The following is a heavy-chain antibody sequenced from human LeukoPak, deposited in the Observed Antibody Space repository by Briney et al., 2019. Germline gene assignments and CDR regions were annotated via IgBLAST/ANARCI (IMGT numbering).Heavy chain of an antibody. Sequence: SGGSLRLSCAASEFTFTNYGMHWVRQAPGKGLEWVAVISNDGADKYYADSVKGRFTISRDNSKNTLYLQMNSLRAEDTAVYYCARDTVERELLIMYYFDYWGQGTLVTVSS. CDR1: EFTFTNYG. CDR2: ISNDGADK. D-gene: IGHD1-26*01. J-gene: IGHJ4*02. CDR3: ARDTVERELLIMYYFDY. V-gene: IGHV3-30-3*01.